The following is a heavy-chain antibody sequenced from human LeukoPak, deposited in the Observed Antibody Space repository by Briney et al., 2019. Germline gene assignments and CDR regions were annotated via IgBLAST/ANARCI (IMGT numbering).Heavy chain of an antibody. CDR3: AKGATVGKEALHI. CDR1: GGIFSNQA. CDR2: IIPMIGTA. V-gene: IGHV1-69*04. Sequence: SVKVSCKASGGIFSNQAITWVRQAPGQGLEWMGRIIPMIGTAKSAQRFQGRVTFTADTSTNTAYMELSSLTSEDTAFYYCAKGATVGKEALHIWGQGALVTASS. D-gene: IGHD1-14*01. J-gene: IGHJ3*02.